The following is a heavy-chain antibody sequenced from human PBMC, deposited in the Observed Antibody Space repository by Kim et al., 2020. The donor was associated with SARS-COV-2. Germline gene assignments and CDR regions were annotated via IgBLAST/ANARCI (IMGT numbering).Heavy chain of an antibody. CDR1: GFTFSSYG. Sequence: GGSLRLSCAASGFTFSSYGMHWVRQAPGKGLEWVAVIWYDGSNKYYADSVKGRFTISRDNSKNTLYLQMNSLRAEDTAVYYCARAMVRGVARYNWFDPWGQGTLVTVSS. CDR3: ARAMVRGVARYNWFDP. CDR2: IWYDGSNK. J-gene: IGHJ5*02. D-gene: IGHD3-10*01. V-gene: IGHV3-33*01.